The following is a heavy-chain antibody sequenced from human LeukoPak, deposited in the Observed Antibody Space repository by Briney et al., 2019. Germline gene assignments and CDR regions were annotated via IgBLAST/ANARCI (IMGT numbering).Heavy chain of an antibody. CDR3: ARDRSSYYTSSGYFDAFDI. CDR2: ISGSGGST. D-gene: IGHD3-22*01. V-gene: IGHV3-23*01. CDR1: GFTFSSYA. J-gene: IGHJ3*02. Sequence: GGSLRLSCAASGFTFSSYAMSWVRQAPGKGLEWVSAISGSGGSTYYADSVKGRFTISRDNSKNTLYLQMNSLRAEDTAVYYCARDRSSYYTSSGYFDAFDIWGQGTVVTVSS.